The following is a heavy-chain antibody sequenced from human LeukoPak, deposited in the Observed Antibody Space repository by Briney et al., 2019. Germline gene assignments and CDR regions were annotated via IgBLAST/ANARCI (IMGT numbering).Heavy chain of an antibody. CDR1: GFTFSSYG. CDR2: ISFDGSNK. J-gene: IGHJ4*02. CDR3: AKDEIGAVAGLLDY. D-gene: IGHD6-19*01. Sequence: QPGRSLRLSCAASGFTFSSYGMYWVRQAPGKGLEWVAVISFDGSNKYYADSVRGRFTVSRDNSKDTLYLQMNSLRAEDTAVYYCAKDEIGAVAGLLDYWGQGILVTVSS. V-gene: IGHV3-30*18.